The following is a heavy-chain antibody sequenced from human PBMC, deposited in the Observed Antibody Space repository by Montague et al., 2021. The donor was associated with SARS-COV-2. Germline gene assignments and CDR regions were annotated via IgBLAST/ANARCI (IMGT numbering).Heavy chain of an antibody. CDR3: ARESLHLTGYYNEYFDY. Sequence: TLSLTCTVSGGSISSGSYYCYWLRQPAGKLLEWIGRIYTSGSTNYNPPLKSRATIPVNTSRNQFSLKLSFVTAADTAVYYCARESLHLTGYYNEYFDYWGQGTLVTVSS. CDR1: GGSISSGSYY. D-gene: IGHD3-9*01. J-gene: IGHJ4*02. CDR2: IYTSGST. V-gene: IGHV4-61*02.